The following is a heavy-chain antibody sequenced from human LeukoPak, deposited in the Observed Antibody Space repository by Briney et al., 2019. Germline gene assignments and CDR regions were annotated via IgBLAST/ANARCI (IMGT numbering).Heavy chain of an antibody. D-gene: IGHD3-10*01. CDR3: ARDPALLWFGDKDDRASHDAFDI. CDR2: IYTSGST. J-gene: IGHJ3*02. V-gene: IGHV4-61*02. CDR1: GGAISSGSYY. Sequence: KPSQTLSLTCTVSGGAISSGSYYWSWIRQSAGKGLEWIGRIYTSGSTNYNPSLKSRVTISVDTSKNQFSLKLSSVTAADTAVYYRARDPALLWFGDKDDRASHDAFDIWGQGTMVTVSS.